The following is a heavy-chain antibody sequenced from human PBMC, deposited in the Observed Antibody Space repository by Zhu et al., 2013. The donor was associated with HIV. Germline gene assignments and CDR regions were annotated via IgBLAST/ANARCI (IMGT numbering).Heavy chain of an antibody. CDR1: GGTFSSYA. J-gene: IGHJ6*02. CDR3: ARDRSAVGAAAGIYTSGMDV. CDR2: IIPIFGTA. D-gene: IGHD6-13*01. V-gene: IGHV1-69*01. Sequence: QVQLVQSGAEVKKPGSSVKVSCKASGGTFSSYAISWVRQAPGQGLEWMGGIIPIFGTANYAQKFQGRVTITADESTSTAYMELSSLRSEDTAVYYCARDRSAVGAAAGIYTSGMDVVGPRDQVTVSS.